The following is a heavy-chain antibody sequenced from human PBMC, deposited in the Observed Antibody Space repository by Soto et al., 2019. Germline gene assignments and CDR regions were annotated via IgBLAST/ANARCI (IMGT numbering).Heavy chain of an antibody. CDR1: GFTFSSYS. D-gene: IGHD1-1*01. V-gene: IGHV3-23*01. CDR2: ISGSGGCT. CDR3: AKEELERQGSGFDY. Sequence: GGSLRLSCAASGFTFSSYSMNWARQAPGKGLEWVSAISGSGGCTYYADSVKGRFTISRDNSKNTLYLQMNSLRAEDTAVYYCAKEELERQGSGFDYWGQGTLVTVSS. J-gene: IGHJ4*02.